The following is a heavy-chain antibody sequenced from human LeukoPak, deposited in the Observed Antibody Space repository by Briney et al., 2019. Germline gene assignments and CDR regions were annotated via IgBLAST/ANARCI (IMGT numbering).Heavy chain of an antibody. Sequence: ASETLSLTCTVSGGSISSYYWSWIRQPAGKGLEWIGRFYADGSTHYNPSLKSRVTMSIDTSKNQFSLKLTFVTAADTAVYYCAREVWEADAFDIWGQGTVATVSS. CDR3: AREVWEADAFDI. D-gene: IGHD3-16*01. CDR2: FYADGST. V-gene: IGHV4-4*07. CDR1: GGSISSYY. J-gene: IGHJ3*02.